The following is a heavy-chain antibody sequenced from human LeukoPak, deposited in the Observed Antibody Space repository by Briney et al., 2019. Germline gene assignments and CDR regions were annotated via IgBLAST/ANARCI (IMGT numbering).Heavy chain of an antibody. CDR2: IYHSGST. D-gene: IGHD2-2*02. Sequence: SETLSLTCAVSGYSISSGYYWGWIRQPPGKGLEWIGSIYHSGSTYYNPSLKSRVTISVDTSKNQFSLKLSSVTAADTAVYYCARGRRDIVVVPAPTPPDYRGQGTLVTVSS. CDR1: GYSISSGYY. V-gene: IGHV4-38-2*01. J-gene: IGHJ4*02. CDR3: ARGRRDIVVVPAPTPPDY.